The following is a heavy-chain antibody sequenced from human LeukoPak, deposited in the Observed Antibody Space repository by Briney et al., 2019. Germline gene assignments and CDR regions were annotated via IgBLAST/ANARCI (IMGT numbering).Heavy chain of an antibody. CDR2: ISTDGYTT. CDR3: VVGGSPGY. V-gene: IGHV3-74*01. J-gene: IGHJ4*02. Sequence: GGSMRLSCAASGLAFSAYKMHWVRQAPRKGLVWVSRISTDGYTTDYADFVQGRFTASRDNTKNTWSLEMNSLRAEDTAVYYCVVGGSPGYWGQGSLVTVSS. D-gene: IGHD2-15*01. CDR1: GLAFSAYK.